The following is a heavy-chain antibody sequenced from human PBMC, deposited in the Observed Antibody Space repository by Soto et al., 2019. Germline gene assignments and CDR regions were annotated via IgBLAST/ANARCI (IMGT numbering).Heavy chain of an antibody. CDR1: GFTFSSYS. CDR3: ARDWSASGSSSWPQVGWFDP. V-gene: IGHV3-48*01. CDR2: ISSSSSTI. Sequence: GGSLRLSCAASGFTFSSYSMNWVRQAPGKGLEWVSYISSSSSTIYYADSVKGRFTISRDNAKNSLYLQMNSLRAEDTAVYYCARDWSASGSSSWPQVGWFDPWGQGTLVTVSS. D-gene: IGHD6-13*01. J-gene: IGHJ5*02.